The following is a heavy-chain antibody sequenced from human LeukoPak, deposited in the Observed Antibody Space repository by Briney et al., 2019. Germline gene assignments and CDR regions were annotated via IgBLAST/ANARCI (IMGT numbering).Heavy chain of an antibody. Sequence: ASVQGSCKASGFTPSNSAVQWVRQARGQRLEWIGWIVVASGKTNYAQSFQGRLTVSRDMSTSTAYMEVGSLRSEYTAVYYCAAASVAPGGHFYGMDVWGKGTTVTVSS. CDR2: IVVASGKT. J-gene: IGHJ6*04. D-gene: IGHD2-8*02. CDR3: AAASVAPGGHFYGMDV. V-gene: IGHV1-58*01. CDR1: GFTPSNSA.